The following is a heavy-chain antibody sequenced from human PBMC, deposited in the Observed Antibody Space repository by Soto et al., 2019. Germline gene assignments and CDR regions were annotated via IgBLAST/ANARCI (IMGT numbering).Heavy chain of an antibody. D-gene: IGHD3-3*02. Sequence: SETLSLTCRVSGDPISSIHSHWGWTRQPPGKGLEYIGSVYYGGASFYSGTIYYNRSLKRRVTIPVKTSKNQFAVRLRSVTAADXGVYHYVRYDSINMKPYSPEASHTRGQATMVT. V-gene: IGHV4-39*01. CDR1: GDPISSIHSH. CDR3: VRYDSINMKPYSPEASHT. J-gene: IGHJ3*02. CDR2: SFYSGTI.